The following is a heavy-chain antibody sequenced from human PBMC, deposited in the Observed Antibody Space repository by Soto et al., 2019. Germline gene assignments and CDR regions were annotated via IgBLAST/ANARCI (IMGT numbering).Heavy chain of an antibody. J-gene: IGHJ3*02. D-gene: IGHD2-21*02. CDR1: GGSFSGYY. V-gene: IGHV4-34*01. Sequence: SETLSLTCAVYGGSFSGYYWSWIRQPPGKGLEWIGEINHSGSTNYNPSLKSRGTISVDTSKNQFSLKLSSVTAADTAVYYCARKRRTRLVTAIPSDAFDIWGQGTMVTVSS. CDR2: INHSGST. CDR3: ARKRRTRLVTAIPSDAFDI.